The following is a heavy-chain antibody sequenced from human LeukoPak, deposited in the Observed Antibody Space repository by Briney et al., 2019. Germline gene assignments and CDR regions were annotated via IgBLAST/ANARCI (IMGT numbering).Heavy chain of an antibody. J-gene: IGHJ4*02. CDR1: GGTFSSYA. V-gene: IGHV1-2*02. D-gene: IGHD3-16*02. CDR2: INPNSGGT. Sequence: ASVKVSCKASGGTFSSYAISWVRQAPGQGLEWMGWINPNSGGTNYAQKFQGRVTMTRDTSISTAYMELSRLRSDDTAVYYCARGGTYYDYVWGSYRYTPLDYWGQGTLVTVSS. CDR3: ARGGTYYDYVWGSYRYTPLDY.